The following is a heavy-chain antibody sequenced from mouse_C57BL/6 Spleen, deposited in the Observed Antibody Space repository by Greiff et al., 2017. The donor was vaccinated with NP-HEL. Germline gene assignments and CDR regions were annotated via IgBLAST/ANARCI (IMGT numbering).Heavy chain of an antibody. CDR3: AREALPGSYFDY. CDR1: GYTFTDYY. Sequence: VQLQQSGPELVKPGASVKISCKASGYTFTDYYINWVKQRPGQGLEWIGWIFPGSGSTYYNEKFKGKAPLTVDKSSSTAYMLLSSLTSEDSAVYFSAREALPGSYFDYWGKGTTLTVAS. D-gene: IGHD1-1*01. V-gene: IGHV1-75*01. CDR2: IFPGSGST. J-gene: IGHJ2*01.